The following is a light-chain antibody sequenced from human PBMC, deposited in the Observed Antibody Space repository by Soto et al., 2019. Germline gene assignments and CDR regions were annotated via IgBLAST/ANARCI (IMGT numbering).Light chain of an antibody. J-gene: IGKJ2*01. CDR3: MQALQTPYT. V-gene: IGKV2-28*01. CDR2: LGS. CDR1: QSLLHSNGYNY. Sequence: DIVMTQSPLSLPVTPGEPASISCRSSQSLLHSNGYNYLDWYLQEPGQSPQLLIYLGSNRASGVPERFGGSGSGTDFTLIISRVEAEDVGVYYCMQALQTPYTFGQGTKLEIK.